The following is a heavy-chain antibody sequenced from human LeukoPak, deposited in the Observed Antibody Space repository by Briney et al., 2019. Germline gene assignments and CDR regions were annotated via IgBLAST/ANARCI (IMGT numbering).Heavy chain of an antibody. J-gene: IGHJ4*02. D-gene: IGHD3-10*01. CDR1: GFTLGNYW. CDR2: ISGSGGSA. CDR3: AKDPTGGMVRGVIAHLFDY. V-gene: IGHV3-23*01. Sequence: GGSLRLSCAVSGFTLGNYWMSWVRQAPGKGLEWVSAISGSGGSAYYADSVKGRFTISRDNSKNTLYLQMNSLRAEDTAVYYCAKDPTGGMVRGVIAHLFDYWGQGTLVTVSS.